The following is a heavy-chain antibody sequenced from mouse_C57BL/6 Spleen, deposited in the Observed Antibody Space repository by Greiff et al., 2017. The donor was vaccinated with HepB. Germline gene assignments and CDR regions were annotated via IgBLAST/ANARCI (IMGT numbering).Heavy chain of an antibody. CDR3: ARSGVYSNYVGNYFDY. V-gene: IGHV1-81*01. Sequence: QVQLQQSGAELARPGASVKLSCKASGYTFTSYGISWVKQRTGQGLEWIGEIYPRSGNTYYNEKFKGKATLTADKSSSTAYMELRSLTSEDSAVYFCARSGVYSNYVGNYFDYWGQGTTLTVSS. CDR2: IYPRSGNT. D-gene: IGHD2-5*01. J-gene: IGHJ2*01. CDR1: GYTFTSYG.